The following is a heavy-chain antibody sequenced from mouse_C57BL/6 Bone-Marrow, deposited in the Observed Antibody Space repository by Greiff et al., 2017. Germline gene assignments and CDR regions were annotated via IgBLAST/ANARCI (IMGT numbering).Heavy chain of an antibody. CDR1: GFNIKDYY. V-gene: IGHV14-2*01. D-gene: IGHD4-1*01. CDR2: LDPEDGET. CDR3: ASNWDELVDY. J-gene: IGHJ2*01. Sequence: EVQRVESGAELVKPGASVKLSCTASGFNIKDYYMHWVKQRTEQCLEWIGRLDPEDGETKYAPKFQGKATITADTSSNTASLQLSSLTSADTAVYYCASNWDELVDYWDRGTTLTVSS.